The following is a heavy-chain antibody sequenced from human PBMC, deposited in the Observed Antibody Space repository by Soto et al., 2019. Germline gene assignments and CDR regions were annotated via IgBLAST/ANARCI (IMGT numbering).Heavy chain of an antibody. CDR2: IDPSDSYT. CDR1: GYSFTSYW. Sequence: PGESLKISCKGSGYSFTSYWISWVHQMPGKGLEWMGRIDPSDSYTNYSPSFQGHVTISADKSISTAYLQWSSLKASDTAMYYWARRWSSSWYYYFDYWGQGTLVTVSS. D-gene: IGHD6-13*01. J-gene: IGHJ4*02. V-gene: IGHV5-10-1*01. CDR3: ARRWSSSWYYYFDY.